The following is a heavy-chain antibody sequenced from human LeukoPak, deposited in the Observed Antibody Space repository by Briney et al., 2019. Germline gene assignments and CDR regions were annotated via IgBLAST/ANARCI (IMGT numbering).Heavy chain of an antibody. CDR1: GYTFTIYD. D-gene: IGHD1-26*01. V-gene: IGHV1-8*01. J-gene: IGHJ4*02. CDR3: ARVVGAIDY. Sequence: ASVTVSFTASGYTFTIYDINWVRQATGQGLEWMGWMNPNSGNRGYAQKFQGRVTMTRDTSISTAYMELSGLRSEDTAVYYCARVVGAIDYWGQGTLVTVSS. CDR2: MNPNSGNR.